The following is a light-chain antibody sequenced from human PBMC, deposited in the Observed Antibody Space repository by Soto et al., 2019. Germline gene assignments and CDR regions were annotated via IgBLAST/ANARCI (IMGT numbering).Light chain of an antibody. J-gene: IGLJ1*01. CDR1: SXNIGSNT. Sequence: QSXLTQPXXAXGXXXXXVXXXXSGSSXNIGSNTVNWYQQLPGTAPKLLIYSNNQRPSGVPDRFSGSKSGTSASLAISGLQSEDEADYYCAAWDDSLNVNYVFGTGTKVTVL. CDR2: SNN. V-gene: IGLV1-44*01. CDR3: AAWDDSLNVNYV.